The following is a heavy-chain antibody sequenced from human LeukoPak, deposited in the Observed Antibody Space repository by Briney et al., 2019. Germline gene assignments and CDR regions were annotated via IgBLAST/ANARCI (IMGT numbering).Heavy chain of an antibody. CDR1: GFTFSSYW. V-gene: IGHV3-7*01. J-gene: IGHJ3*02. CDR2: IKQDGSEK. Sequence: PGGSLRLSCAASGFTFSSYWMSWVRQAPGKGLEWVANIKQDGSEKYYVDSVKGRFTISRDNAKNSLYLQTNSLRAEDTAVYYCARDSVDGYFDAFDIWGQGTMVTVSS. CDR3: ARDSVDGYFDAFDI. D-gene: IGHD5-24*01.